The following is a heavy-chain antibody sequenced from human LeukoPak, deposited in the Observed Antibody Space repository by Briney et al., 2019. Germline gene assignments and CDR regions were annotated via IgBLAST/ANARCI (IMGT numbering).Heavy chain of an antibody. CDR1: GFTVSSNY. D-gene: IGHD1-7*01. Sequence: GGSLRLSCAASGFTVSSNYMSWVRQAPGKGLEWVAFIRYDGSNKYYADSVKGRFTISRDNSKNTLYLQMNSLRAEDTAVYYCAKGAGELPEPYYFDYWGQGTLVTVSS. CDR3: AKGAGELPEPYYFDY. J-gene: IGHJ4*02. CDR2: IRYDGSNK. V-gene: IGHV3-30*02.